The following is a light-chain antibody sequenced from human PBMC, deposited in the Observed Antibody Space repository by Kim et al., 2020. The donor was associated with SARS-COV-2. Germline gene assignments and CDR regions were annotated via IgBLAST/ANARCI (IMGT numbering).Light chain of an antibody. CDR1: QSVLNRSNNKNY. CDR2: WAS. Sequence: DIMMTQSPDSLAVSLGERATINCKSSQSVLNRSNNKNYLTWYQQKPEQPPKLLIYWASTRESGVPDRFRGSGSGTDFTLTISSLQTEDVAVYYCQQYYSTPRTFGQGTKLEI. CDR3: QQYYSTPRT. V-gene: IGKV4-1*01. J-gene: IGKJ2*01.